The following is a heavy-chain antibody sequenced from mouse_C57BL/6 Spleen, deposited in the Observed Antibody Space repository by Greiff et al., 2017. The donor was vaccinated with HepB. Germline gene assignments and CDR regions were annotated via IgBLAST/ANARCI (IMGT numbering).Heavy chain of an antibody. D-gene: IGHD2-4*01. CDR3: ARRGDYDGFDY. CDR1: GYSFTGYF. Sequence: VQLKESGPELVKPGDSVKISCKASGYSFTGYFMNWVMQSHGKSLEWIGRINPYNGDTFYNQKFKGKATLTVDKSSSTAHMELRSLTSEDSAVYYCARRGDYDGFDYWGQGTTLTVSS. J-gene: IGHJ2*01. V-gene: IGHV1-20*01. CDR2: INPYNGDT.